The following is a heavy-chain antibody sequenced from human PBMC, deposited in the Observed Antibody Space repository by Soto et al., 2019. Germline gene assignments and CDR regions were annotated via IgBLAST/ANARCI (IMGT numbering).Heavy chain of an antibody. V-gene: IGHV3-73*02. J-gene: IGHJ3*02. D-gene: IGHD1-26*01. CDR2: IRSTTNNYAT. CDR3: IRPSWDDAFYI. CDR1: GFTVSGSA. Sequence: EVQLVESGGGLVQPGGSLKLSCAASGFTVSGSAVHWVRQASGKGLEWVGRIRSTTNNYATAYAASVRGRFTISRDDSKNTTYRQMNSLKTEDMAVYYCIRPSWDDAFYIWVQGTIVTVSS.